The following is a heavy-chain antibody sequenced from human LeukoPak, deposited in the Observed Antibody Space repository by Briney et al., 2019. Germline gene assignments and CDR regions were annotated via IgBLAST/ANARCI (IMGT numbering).Heavy chain of an antibody. V-gene: IGHV1-18*04. D-gene: IGHD3-10*01. Sequence: ASVKVSCKASGYTFTDYYIHWVRQAPGQGLEWMGWISAYNGNTNYAQKLQGRVTMTTDTSTSTAYMELRSLRSDDTAVYYCARDEGGGAMVRGVTAYYYGMDVWGKGTTVTVSS. CDR3: ARDEGGGAMVRGVTAYYYGMDV. J-gene: IGHJ6*04. CDR1: GYTFTDYY. CDR2: ISAYNGNT.